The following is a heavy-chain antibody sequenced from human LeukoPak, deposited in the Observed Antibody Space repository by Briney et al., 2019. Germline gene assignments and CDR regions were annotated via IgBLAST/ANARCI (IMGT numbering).Heavy chain of an antibody. V-gene: IGHV4-34*01. D-gene: IGHD2-2*01. Sequence: PSETLSLTCAVYGGSFSGYYWNWIRQPPGKGLEWIGEINHSGSTNYNPSLKSRVTISVDTSKNQFSLKLSSVTAADTAVYYCARGFCSSTSCYWYFDLWGRGTLVTVSA. CDR3: ARGFCSSTSCYWYFDL. J-gene: IGHJ2*01. CDR2: INHSGST. CDR1: GGSFSGYY.